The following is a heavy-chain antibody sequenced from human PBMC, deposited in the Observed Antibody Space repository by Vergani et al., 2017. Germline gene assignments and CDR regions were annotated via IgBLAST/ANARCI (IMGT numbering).Heavy chain of an antibody. V-gene: IGHV4-59*02. CDR3: ARVGLPPHAVRPWYFDL. CDR2: IHYSGDT. D-gene: IGHD3-10*01. J-gene: IGHJ2*01. Sequence: QVHLQESGPGLAKPSETLSLSCTMSRGFVQNNYWTWVRQSPGQGLEWIGYIHYSGDTYYNPSFESRVTISEDASKDQFSLKLTSLTAADTAVYYCARVGLPPHAVRPWYFDLWGRGILVTVSS. CDR1: RGFVQNNY.